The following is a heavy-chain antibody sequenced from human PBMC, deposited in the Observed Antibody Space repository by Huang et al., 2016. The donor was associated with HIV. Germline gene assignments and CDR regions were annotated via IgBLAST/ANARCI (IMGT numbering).Heavy chain of an antibody. V-gene: IGHV4-59*11. CDR1: GGSISTHY. J-gene: IGHJ4*02. CDR2: IDYSGST. CDR3: ARDHHDFWRGYRRMYFFDH. D-gene: IGHD3-3*01. Sequence: QVQLQESGPGLVKPSETLSLTCTVSGGSISTHYWSWIRQPPGKGLEWIGSIDYSGSTNYSPSRKSRVTILLDTSKNQFSLRVNSVTAADTAIYYCARDHHDFWRGYRRMYFFDHWGQGTLVTVSS.